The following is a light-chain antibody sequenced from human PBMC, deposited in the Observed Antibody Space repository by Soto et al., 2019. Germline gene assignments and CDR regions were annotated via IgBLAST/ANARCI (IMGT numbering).Light chain of an antibody. Sequence: DIQMTQSPSTLSASVGDTVTVTCRASQSVSSYLNWYQQKPGKGPKLLIHDSSNLEIGVPSRFSGSGSGTDFTLTIDNLQPEDIATYYCQQYENLPSFGGGTKVDIK. J-gene: IGKJ4*01. CDR1: QSVSSY. CDR3: QQYENLPS. CDR2: DSS. V-gene: IGKV1-33*01.